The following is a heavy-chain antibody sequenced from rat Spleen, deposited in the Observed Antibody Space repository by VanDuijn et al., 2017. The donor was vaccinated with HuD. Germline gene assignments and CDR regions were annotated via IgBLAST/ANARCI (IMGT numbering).Heavy chain of an antibody. V-gene: IGHV5-25*01. CDR1: GFAFSNYY. CDR3: ARQDYSSRGAMRYWYFDF. CDR2: ISTGGGNT. Sequence: EVQLVESGGGLVQPGRSLKLSCAASGFAFSNYYMAWVRQAPTKGLEWVASISTGGGNTYYRDSVKGRFTISRDNAKSTLYLQMDSLRSEDTATYYWARQDYSSRGAMRYWYFDFWGPGTMVTVSS. J-gene: IGHJ1*01. D-gene: IGHD1-2*01.